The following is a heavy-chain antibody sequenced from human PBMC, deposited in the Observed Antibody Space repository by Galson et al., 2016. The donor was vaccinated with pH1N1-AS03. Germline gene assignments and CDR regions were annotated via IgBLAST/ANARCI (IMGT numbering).Heavy chain of an antibody. D-gene: IGHD3-10*01. CDR3: ARGKEGYFYGMDV. Sequence: CAGAGFTFSSHDMYWVRQPPGKGLEWVSASGTAGDTYYAGSVKGRFTISRENAKNSLYLQMNSLRAGDTAVYYCARGKEGYFYGMDVWGQGTTVTVSS. CDR2: SGTAGDT. V-gene: IGHV3-13*01. J-gene: IGHJ6*02. CDR1: GFTFSSHD.